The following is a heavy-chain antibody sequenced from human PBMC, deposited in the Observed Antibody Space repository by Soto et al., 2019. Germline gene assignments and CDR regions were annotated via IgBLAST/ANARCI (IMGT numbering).Heavy chain of an antibody. Sequence: SETLSLTCTVSGGSVSSSSYYGGWVRQPPGKGLEGIGSVYYSGSTYYNPSLESRVTISVDKSKNQFSLKLMSLSAADTAVYYCGRLEGLATISYYFDYWGQGALVTVSS. J-gene: IGHJ4*02. CDR1: GGSVSSSSYY. CDR2: VYYSGST. D-gene: IGHD3-9*01. V-gene: IGHV4-39*01. CDR3: GRLEGLATISYYFDY.